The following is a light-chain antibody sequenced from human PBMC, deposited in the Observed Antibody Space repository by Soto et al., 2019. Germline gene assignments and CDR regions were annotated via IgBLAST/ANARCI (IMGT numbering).Light chain of an antibody. J-gene: IGLJ3*02. V-gene: IGLV2-23*01. CDR3: CSYAGGSTLV. Sequence: QSALTQPASVSGSPGQSITISCTGTSSDIGTYNLVSWYQQHPGKAPKLIIYGANKRPSGVSNRLSGSKFGNTASLTIAGLQTEHEAYYYCCSYAGGSTLVFGGGTKLTLL. CDR1: SSDIGTYNL. CDR2: GAN.